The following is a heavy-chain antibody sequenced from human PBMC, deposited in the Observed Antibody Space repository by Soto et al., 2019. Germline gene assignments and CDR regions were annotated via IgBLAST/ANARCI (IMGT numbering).Heavy chain of an antibody. CDR2: ISSTSSTI. CDR3: ARGPSSGHLFDY. J-gene: IGHJ4*02. CDR1: GFTFSSYS. V-gene: IGHV3-48*02. D-gene: IGHD3-22*01. Sequence: EVQLVESGGGLVQPGWSLRLSCAASGFTFSSYSMNWVRQAPGKGLARVSYISSTSSTIYYADSARGRFTISRDNAKNSLYLQMNSLRDEDTAVYYCARGPSSGHLFDYWGQGTLVSVSS.